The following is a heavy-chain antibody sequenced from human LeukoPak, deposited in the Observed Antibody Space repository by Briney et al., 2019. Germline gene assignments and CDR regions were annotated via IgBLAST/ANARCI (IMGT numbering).Heavy chain of an antibody. CDR2: IYHSGST. CDR3: ARVGAARTY. D-gene: IGHD6-13*01. CDR1: GGSISSGGYS. J-gene: IGHJ4*02. V-gene: IGHV4-30-2*01. Sequence: SETLSLTCAVSGGSISSGGYSWSWIRQPPGKGLEWIGYIYHSGSTYYNPSLKSRVTISVDRSKNQFSLKLSSVTAADTAVYYCARVGAARTYWGQGTLVTVSS.